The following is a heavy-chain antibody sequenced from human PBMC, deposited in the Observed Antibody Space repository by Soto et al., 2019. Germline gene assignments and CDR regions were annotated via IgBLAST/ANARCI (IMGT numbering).Heavy chain of an antibody. CDR1: GGTFSSYA. CDR3: ARAPGYGDYRMDV. Sequence: GASVKVSCKASGGTFSSYAISWVRQAPGQGLEWMGGIIPIFGTANYAQKFQGRVTMTRNTSISTAYMELSSLRSEDTAVYYCARAPGYGDYRMDVWGQGTTVTVSS. CDR2: IIPIFGTA. V-gene: IGHV1-69*05. D-gene: IGHD4-17*01. J-gene: IGHJ6*02.